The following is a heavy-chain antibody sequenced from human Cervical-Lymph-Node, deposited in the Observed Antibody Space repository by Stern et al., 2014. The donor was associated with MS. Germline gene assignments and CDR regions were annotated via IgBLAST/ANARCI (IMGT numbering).Heavy chain of an antibody. V-gene: IGHV3-23*04. CDR2: ISVSGGIT. J-gene: IGHJ4*02. CDR3: ASNPVNSFGFVYRYFDY. CDR1: GLTFSTYA. Sequence: EVQLVESGGGLVQPGGSLRLSCAASGLTFSTYALSWVRQAPGKGLEWVSTISVSGGITSSADSVKGRFTLSRDNSKNTLYLHMSSLRAEDTAVYFCASNPVNSFGFVYRYFDYWGQGTLVTVSS. D-gene: IGHD5-18*01.